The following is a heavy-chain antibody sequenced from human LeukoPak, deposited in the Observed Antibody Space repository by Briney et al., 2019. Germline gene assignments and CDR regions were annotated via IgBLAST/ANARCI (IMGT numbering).Heavy chain of an antibody. J-gene: IGHJ4*02. CDR3: TREEGGTTVDY. Sequence: SETLSLTCTVSGYSIRSGYFWGWIRQPPGKGLEWIGSISQSGTTYYNPSLMSRITISHDTSKNQFSLKVNSVTAADTAAYYCTREEGGTTVDYWGQGTLVTVSS. V-gene: IGHV4-38-2*02. D-gene: IGHD1-1*01. CDR2: ISQSGTT. CDR1: GYSIRSGYF.